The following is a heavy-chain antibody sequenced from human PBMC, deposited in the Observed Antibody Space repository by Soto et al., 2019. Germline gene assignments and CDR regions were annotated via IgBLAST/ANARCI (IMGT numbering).Heavy chain of an antibody. J-gene: IGHJ3*02. V-gene: IGHV3-13*01. CDR2: IGTAGDT. CDR3: ARDGLGSYGSGSYEAFDI. CDR1: GFTFSSYD. D-gene: IGHD3-10*01. Sequence: GGSLRLSCAASGFTFSSYDMHWVRQATGKGLEWVSAIGTAGDTYYPGSVKGRFTISRENAKNSLYLQMNSLRAEDTAVYYCARDGLGSYGSGSYEAFDIWGQGTMVTVSS.